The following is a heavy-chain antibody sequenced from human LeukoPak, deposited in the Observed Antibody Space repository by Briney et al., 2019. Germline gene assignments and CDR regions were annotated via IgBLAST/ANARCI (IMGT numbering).Heavy chain of an antibody. CDR3: AREDSGSYYSDY. V-gene: IGHV3-23*01. Sequence: PGGSLRLSCAASGFTFSSYAMSWVRQAPGKGLEWVSVISGSGGRTYYADSVKGRFTISRDNSKSTVDLQMNSLRAEDTAVYYCAREDSGSYYSDYWGQGTLVTVSS. D-gene: IGHD1-26*01. CDR2: ISGSGGRT. CDR1: GFTFSSYA. J-gene: IGHJ4*02.